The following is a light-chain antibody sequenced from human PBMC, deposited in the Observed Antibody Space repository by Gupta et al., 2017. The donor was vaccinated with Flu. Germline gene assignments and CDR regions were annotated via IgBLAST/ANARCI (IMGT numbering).Light chain of an antibody. CDR2: TTN. CDR3: VLYMGNGISV. CDR1: SGSVSSNNY. V-gene: IGLV8-61*01. Sequence: VKLTCGLSSGSVSSNNYPSWYQQAPGQAPRTLIYTTNTRSAGVPDRFSGSILGNKAALSITGAQADDESDYYCVLYMGNGISVFGGGTKLTVL. J-gene: IGLJ3*02.